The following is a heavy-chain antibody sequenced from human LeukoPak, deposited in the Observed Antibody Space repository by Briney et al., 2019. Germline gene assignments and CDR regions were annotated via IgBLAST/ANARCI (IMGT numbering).Heavy chain of an antibody. CDR1: GDSVSSNSAA. CDR3: AKPRRTYFDSGKYYLNYGMDV. J-gene: IGHJ6*02. CDR2: TYYRSKWYN. D-gene: IGHD3-10*01. Sequence: SQTLSLTCAISGDSVSSNSAAWNWIRQSPSRGLEWLGRTYYRSKWYNDYAGFVKSRITINPDTSKNQFSLQLNSVTPEDTAVYYCAKPRRTYFDSGKYYLNYGMDVWGQGTTVTVSS. V-gene: IGHV6-1*01.